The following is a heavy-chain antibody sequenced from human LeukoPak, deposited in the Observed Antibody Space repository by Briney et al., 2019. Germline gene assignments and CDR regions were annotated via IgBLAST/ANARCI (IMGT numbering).Heavy chain of an antibody. CDR3: ARGGPYSSSSLSY. J-gene: IGHJ4*02. V-gene: IGHV3-74*01. D-gene: IGHD6-13*01. CDR1: GFTFSSYW. CDR2: INSDGSST. Sequence: GGSLRLSCAASGFTFSSYWMHWVRQVPGKGLVWVSRINSDGSSTTYADSVKGRFTISRDNAKDTLYLRMNCLRAEDTAVYYCARGGPYSSSSLSYWGQGTLVTVSS.